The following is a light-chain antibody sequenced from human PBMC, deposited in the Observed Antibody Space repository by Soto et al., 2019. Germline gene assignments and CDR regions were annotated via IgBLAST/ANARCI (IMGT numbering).Light chain of an antibody. CDR2: DAS. V-gene: IGKV1-5*01. Sequence: DIRMTQSPSILSASVGDRVAITCRASESISNWLAWYHQKPGKAPKVLIYDASRLQSGVPERFSGSGSGTEFTLTISSLQADDIATYYCQQYKSYSYTFGQGTNLEI. CDR1: ESISNW. CDR3: QQYKSYSYT. J-gene: IGKJ2*01.